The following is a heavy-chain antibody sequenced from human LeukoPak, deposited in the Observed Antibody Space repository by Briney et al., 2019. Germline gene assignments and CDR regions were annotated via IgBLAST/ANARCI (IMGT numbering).Heavy chain of an antibody. CDR2: IIPIFGTA. Sequence: SVKVSCKASGYTFTAYYVHWVRQAPGQGLEWMGGIIPIFGTANYAQKFQGRVTITADESTSTAYMELSSLRSEDTAVYYCARDALYYYDSSGYTPLDYWGQGTLVTVSS. CDR3: ARDALYYYDSSGYTPLDY. D-gene: IGHD3-22*01. J-gene: IGHJ4*02. CDR1: GYTFTAYY. V-gene: IGHV1-69*13.